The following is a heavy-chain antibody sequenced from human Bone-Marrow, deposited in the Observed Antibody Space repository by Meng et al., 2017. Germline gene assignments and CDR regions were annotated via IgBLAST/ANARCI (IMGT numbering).Heavy chain of an antibody. CDR1: GGSIISGGYY. Sequence: QLQLQESGPGLVKSSQTLSLKCTVSGGSIISGGYYWSWIRQHPGKGLEWIAYIHYSGATAYNPSLKSRFTISVDTSKNQLSLKVTSATAADTAVYFCARDIGGYGACDYWGQGNLVTVSS. CDR3: ARDIGGYGACDY. D-gene: IGHD4-17*01. V-gene: IGHV4-31*03. J-gene: IGHJ4*02. CDR2: IHYSGAT.